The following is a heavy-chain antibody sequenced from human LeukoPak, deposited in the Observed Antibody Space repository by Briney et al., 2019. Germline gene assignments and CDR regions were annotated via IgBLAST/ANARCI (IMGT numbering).Heavy chain of an antibody. CDR2: IFPGDSDA. D-gene: IGHD3-3*01. CDR3: AVAAYYDFWSGYYPYYFDY. J-gene: IGHJ4*02. CDR1: GYIFKNHW. Sequence: GESLKISCQGAGYIFKNHWNGWVCQTPERVLEWMAIIFPGDSDARYSPSFQGQVTISADKSISTAYLQWSSLKASDTAMYYCAVAAYYDFWSGYYPYYFDYWGQGTLVTVSS. V-gene: IGHV5-51*02.